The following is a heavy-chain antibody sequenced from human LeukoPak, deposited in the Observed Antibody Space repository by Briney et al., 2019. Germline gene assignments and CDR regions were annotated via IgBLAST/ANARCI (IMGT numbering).Heavy chain of an antibody. J-gene: IGHJ4*02. V-gene: IGHV1-69*04. D-gene: IGHD3-10*01. CDR2: IIPILGIA. CDR1: GGTFISYA. CDR3: ARSPGGFGPADYFDY. Sequence: SVRVSCKASGGTFISYAISWVRQAPGQGLEWMGRIIPILGIANYTQKFQGRVTITADKSTSTAYMELSSLRSEDTAVYYCARSPGGFGPADYFDYWGQGTLVTVSS.